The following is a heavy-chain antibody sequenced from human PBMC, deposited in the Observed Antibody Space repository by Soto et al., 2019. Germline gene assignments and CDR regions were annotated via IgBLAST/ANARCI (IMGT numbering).Heavy chain of an antibody. V-gene: IGHV3-23*01. J-gene: IGHJ4*02. D-gene: IGHD6-13*01. CDR3: TSTYSSNWYAGN. CDR1: GFAFSFYA. CDR2: IGGTGART. Sequence: LRLSCVGSGFAFSFYAMTWVRQAPGKGLEWVSGIGGTGARTHYADSVKARFTISRDNSKNTLYLQTNSLRAEDTAVYYCTSTYSSNWYAGNWGQGTLVTVSS.